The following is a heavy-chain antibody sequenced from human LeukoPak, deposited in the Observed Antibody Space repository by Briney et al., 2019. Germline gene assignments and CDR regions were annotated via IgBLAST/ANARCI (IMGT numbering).Heavy chain of an antibody. Sequence: GGSLRLSCAASGFTFSRYAMSWVRQAPGKGLEWVSAISGSGGSTYYADSVKGRFTISRDNSKNTLYLQMNSLRAEDTAVYYCAKVPLPYDSSGYYYLWGQATLVTVSS. CDR3: AKVPLPYDSSGYYYL. V-gene: IGHV3-23*01. CDR2: ISGSGGST. J-gene: IGHJ5*02. CDR1: GFTFSRYA. D-gene: IGHD3-22*01.